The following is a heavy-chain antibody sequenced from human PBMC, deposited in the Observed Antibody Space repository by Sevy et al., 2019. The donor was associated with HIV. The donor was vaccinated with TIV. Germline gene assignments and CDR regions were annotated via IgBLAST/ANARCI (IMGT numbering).Heavy chain of an antibody. J-gene: IGHJ4*02. CDR2: NYHRGST. Sequence: SETLSLTCVVSCYSISIGYFWGWIRQPPGKGLEWIGSNYHRGSTYYNPSLKSRVTISVDTSKNQFSLKLTSVTAADTAVYYCAREGSPPVDSRGYYDGPSSNFDYWGQGTLVTVSS. D-gene: IGHD3-22*01. CDR3: AREGSPPVDSRGYYDGPSSNFDY. V-gene: IGHV4-38-2*01. CDR1: CYSISIGYF.